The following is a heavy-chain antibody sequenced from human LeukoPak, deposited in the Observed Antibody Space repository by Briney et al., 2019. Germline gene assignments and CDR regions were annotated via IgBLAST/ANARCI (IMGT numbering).Heavy chain of an antibody. D-gene: IGHD6-19*01. Sequence: ASVKVSCKVSGYTLTELSMHWVRQAPGKGLEWMGGFDPEDGETIYAQKFQGRVTMTEDTSTDTAYMELSSLRSEDTAVYYCATGHSSGWYWDFDLWGRDTLVTVSS. V-gene: IGHV1-24*01. CDR3: ATGHSSGWYWDFDL. CDR2: FDPEDGET. CDR1: GYTLTELS. J-gene: IGHJ2*01.